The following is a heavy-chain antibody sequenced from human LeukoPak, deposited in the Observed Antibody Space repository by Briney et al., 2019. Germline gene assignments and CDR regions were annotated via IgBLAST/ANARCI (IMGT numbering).Heavy chain of an antibody. Sequence: SVKVSCKASGGTFSSYAISWVRQAPGQGLEWMGGIIPIFGTANYAQKFQGRVTITADESTSTAYMELSSLRSEDTAVYYCAREKGSYCSSTSCFYYYMDVWGKGTTVTVSS. V-gene: IGHV1-69*13. CDR2: IIPIFGTA. CDR3: AREKGSYCSSTSCFYYYMDV. CDR1: GGTFSSYA. J-gene: IGHJ6*03. D-gene: IGHD2-2*01.